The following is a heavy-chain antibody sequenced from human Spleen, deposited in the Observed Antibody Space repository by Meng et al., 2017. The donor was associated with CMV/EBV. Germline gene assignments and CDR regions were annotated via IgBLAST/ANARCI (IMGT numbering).Heavy chain of an antibody. V-gene: IGHV1-46*01. J-gene: IGHJ4*02. CDR3: ARASSSYYFDY. CDR2: INPSGGST. D-gene: IGHD6-13*01. CDR1: GYTFATFG. Sequence: CKASGYTFATFGISWVRQAPGQGLEWMGIINPSGGSTSYAQKFQGRVTMTRDTSTSTVYMELSSLRSEDTAVYYCARASSSYYFDYWGQGTLVTVSS.